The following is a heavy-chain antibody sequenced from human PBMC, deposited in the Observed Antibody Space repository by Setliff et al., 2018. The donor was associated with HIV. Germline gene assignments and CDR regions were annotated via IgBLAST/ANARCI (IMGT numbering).Heavy chain of an antibody. CDR2: INSASGGT. V-gene: IGHV1-2*02. J-gene: IGHJ3*02. CDR1: GYTFTSYG. Sequence: ASVKVSCKASGYTFTSYGISWVRQAPGQGLEWMGWINSASGGTNYAQNFQGRVTVTRDTSINTAYVGLNSLKSDDTAVYYCARDYLHVFDIWGQGTMVTVSS. CDR3: ARDYLHVFDI.